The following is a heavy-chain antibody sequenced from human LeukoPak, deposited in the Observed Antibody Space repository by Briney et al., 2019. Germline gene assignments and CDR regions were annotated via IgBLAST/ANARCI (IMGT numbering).Heavy chain of an antibody. V-gene: IGHV3-30*03. CDR1: GFTFSSYS. J-gene: IGHJ6*02. D-gene: IGHD1-1*01. Sequence: GGSLRLSCAASGFTFSSYSMNWVRQAPGKGLEWVAVISYDGSNKYYADSVKGRFTISRDNSKNTLYLQMNSLRAEDTAVYYCATTTEHNLPGYYYYGMDVWGQGTTVTVSS. CDR2: ISYDGSNK. CDR3: ATTTEHNLPGYYYYGMDV.